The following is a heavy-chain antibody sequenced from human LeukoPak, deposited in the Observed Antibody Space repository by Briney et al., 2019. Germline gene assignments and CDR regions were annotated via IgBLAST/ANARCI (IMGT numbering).Heavy chain of an antibody. J-gene: IGHJ4*02. CDR1: GGSINSSSYY. CDR3: ARDRPGILTGYVIDY. Sequence: PSETLSLTCTVSGGSINSSSYYWSWIRQPPGKGLEWIGYIFYSGITNYSASLKSRVTISVDTSKNQFSLKLSSVTAADTAVYYCARDRPGILTGYVIDYWGQGTLVTVSS. V-gene: IGHV4-61*01. D-gene: IGHD3-9*01. CDR2: IFYSGIT.